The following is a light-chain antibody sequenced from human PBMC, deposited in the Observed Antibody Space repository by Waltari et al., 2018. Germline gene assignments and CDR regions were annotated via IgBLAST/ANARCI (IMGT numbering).Light chain of an antibody. CDR1: SSDVGGDDS. CDR2: DVN. Sequence: QSALTQPASVSGSPGQSITISCTGSSSDVGGDDSVSWYEDHPGQAPKVIIYDVNKRHSGVSDRCAGSKSGNTASLTISGLQAEDEATFYCSSQSTKNGVIFGGGTKVTVL. CDR3: SSQSTKNGVI. J-gene: IGLJ2*01. V-gene: IGLV2-14*03.